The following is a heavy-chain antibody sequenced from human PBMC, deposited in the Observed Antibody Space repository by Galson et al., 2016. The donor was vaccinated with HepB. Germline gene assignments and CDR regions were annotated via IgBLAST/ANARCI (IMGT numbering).Heavy chain of an antibody. CDR1: GFPFSSFE. D-gene: IGHD4-17*01. CDR3: ARDLVYPGDYGKYYYYGMDV. CDR2: ISSSGTTI. Sequence: SLRLSCAASGFPFSSFEMNWVRQAPGKGLEWLSYISSSGTTIYYADSVKGRFTISRDNARNSLYLQMNSLRVEDTAVYYCARDLVYPGDYGKYYYYGMDVWGQGTTVTVSS. J-gene: IGHJ6*02. V-gene: IGHV3-48*03.